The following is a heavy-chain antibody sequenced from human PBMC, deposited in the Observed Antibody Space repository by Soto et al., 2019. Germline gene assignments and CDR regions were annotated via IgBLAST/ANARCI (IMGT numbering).Heavy chain of an antibody. J-gene: IGHJ6*02. CDR1: GGTFSTSA. CDR3: ARDKDRLQLGGNYYYILDV. V-gene: IGHV1-69*12. D-gene: IGHD1-1*01. Sequence: QVQLVQSGAEVKKPGSSVKVSCKASGGTFSTSAISWVRQAPGQGLEWVGGVMPVFPTPDYAQKFQGRVIITADESTTTAYLELTSLRADDTAVYYCARDKDRLQLGGNYYYILDVWGQGTAITVSS. CDR2: VMPVFPTP.